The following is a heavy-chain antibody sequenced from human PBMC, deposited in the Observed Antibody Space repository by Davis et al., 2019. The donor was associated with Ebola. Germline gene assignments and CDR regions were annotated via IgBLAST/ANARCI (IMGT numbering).Heavy chain of an antibody. Sequence: ASVKVSCKASGYSFTSYGISWVRQAPGQGLEWMGWISAYNGNTNYAQKLQGRVTMTTDTSTNTAYMELRSQRSDDTAVYYCARSAITIFGVPMGWFDPWGQGTLVTVSS. CDR3: ARSAITIFGVPMGWFDP. V-gene: IGHV1-18*01. D-gene: IGHD3-3*01. J-gene: IGHJ5*02. CDR1: GYSFTSYG. CDR2: ISAYNGNT.